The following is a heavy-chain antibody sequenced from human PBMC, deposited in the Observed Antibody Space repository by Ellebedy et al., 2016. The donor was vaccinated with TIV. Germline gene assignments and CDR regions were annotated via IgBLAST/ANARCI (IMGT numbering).Heavy chain of an antibody. D-gene: IGHD6-19*01. CDR3: TRRGVSGGRTFDY. CDR2: IRSQANSYAT. J-gene: IGHJ4*02. CDR1: GFTFSGSA. V-gene: IGHV3-73*01. Sequence: GESLKISCAASGFTFSGSAMHWARQSSGKGLEWIGRIRSQANSYATAYAPSVKGRFFISRDDSKNTAYLHMKSLNTEDSAVYYCTRRGVSGGRTFDYWGQGTLVTVSS.